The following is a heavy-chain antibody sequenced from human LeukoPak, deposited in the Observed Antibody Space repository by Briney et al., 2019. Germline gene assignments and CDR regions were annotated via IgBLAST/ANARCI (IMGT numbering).Heavy chain of an antibody. CDR3: ARVVVAANYYYYGMDV. V-gene: IGHV7-4-1*02. D-gene: IGHD2-15*01. CDR2: INTSTGNP. J-gene: IGHJ6*02. Sequence: ASVTVSCKPSGYTFTSYAMNLVRQAPGQGLEWLGWINTSTGNPTYAQGFTGRFVFSLDTSVSTAYLQISSLKAEDTAVYYCARVVVAANYYYYGMDVWGQGTTVTVSS. CDR1: GYTFTSYA.